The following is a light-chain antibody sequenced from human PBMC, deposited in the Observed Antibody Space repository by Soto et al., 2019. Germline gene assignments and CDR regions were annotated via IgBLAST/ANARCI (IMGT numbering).Light chain of an antibody. CDR1: QSVSSNY. CDR3: QQYGSSPLT. V-gene: IGKV3-20*01. Sequence: IVWTHSPCTLSLSPWERATLSCMASQSVSSNYLAWYQQKPGQTPKVLIYRASTRATGIPDRFSGSGSGTDFTLTISRLEAEDFAVYYCQQYGSSPLTFGGGTKVDIK. J-gene: IGKJ4*01. CDR2: RAS.